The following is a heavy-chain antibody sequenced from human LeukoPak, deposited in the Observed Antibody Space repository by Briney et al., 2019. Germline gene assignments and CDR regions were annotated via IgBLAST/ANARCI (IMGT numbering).Heavy chain of an antibody. J-gene: IGHJ4*02. D-gene: IGHD4-23*01. V-gene: IGHV1-69*05. Sequence: SVKVSCKXSGGTFSSYAISWVRQAPGQGGEWMGGIIPIFGTANYAQKFQGRVTITTDESTSTAYMELSSLRSEDTAVYYCARDYGYGGPLDYWGQGTLVTVSS. CDR1: GGTFSSYA. CDR2: IIPIFGTA. CDR3: ARDYGYGGPLDY.